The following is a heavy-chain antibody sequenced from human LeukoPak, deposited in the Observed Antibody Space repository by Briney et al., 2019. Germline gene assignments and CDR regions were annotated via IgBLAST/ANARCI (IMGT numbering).Heavy chain of an antibody. V-gene: IGHV3-21*01. CDR3: ARWGVAAAGTDY. D-gene: IGHD6-13*01. J-gene: IGHJ4*02. CDR2: ISSSSSYI. CDR1: GFTFSSYS. Sequence: GGSLRLSCAASGFTFSSYSMNWVRQAPGKGLEWVSSISSSSSYIYYADSVKGRFTISRDNAKNSLYLQMNSLRAEDTAVYYCARWGVAAAGTDYWGQGTLVTVSS.